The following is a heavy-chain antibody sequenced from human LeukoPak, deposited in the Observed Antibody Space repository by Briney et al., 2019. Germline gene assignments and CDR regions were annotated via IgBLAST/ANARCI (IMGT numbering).Heavy chain of an antibody. CDR2: ISKDGGIQ. CDR1: GFTFSRFA. Sequence: RSLRLSCTASGFTFSRFAMYWVRQAPGKGLEWVAVISKDGGIQAYTDSMTDRFTISRDNSKNTMYLQMNSLRAEVSAVYYCVREPFEMWGQGTMVTVSS. V-gene: IGHV3-30*04. J-gene: IGHJ3*02. CDR3: VREPFEM.